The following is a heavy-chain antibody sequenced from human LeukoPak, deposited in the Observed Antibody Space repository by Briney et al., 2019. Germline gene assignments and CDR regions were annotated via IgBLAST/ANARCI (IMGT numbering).Heavy chain of an antibody. V-gene: IGHV3-74*01. D-gene: IGHD5-18*01. Sequence: GGSLRLSCAASGFTFSGRWTYWVRQAPGKGLVLVSRINGNATSTTYGDSVKGRFTISRDNAKNTLYLHMNSLRGEDTAVYYCASGYTYGYYYLDFWGQGTLVTVSS. CDR3: ASGYTYGYYYLDF. CDR1: GFTFSGRW. J-gene: IGHJ4*02. CDR2: INGNATST.